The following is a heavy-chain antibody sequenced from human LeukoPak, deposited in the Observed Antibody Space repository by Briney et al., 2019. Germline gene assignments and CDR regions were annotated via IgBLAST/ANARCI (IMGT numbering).Heavy chain of an antibody. CDR3: TSRFRLAHFDY. D-gene: IGHD3-9*01. CDR1: GASIDGTNW. Sequence: PETLSLTCTVSGASIDGTNWWSWVRQSPGEGLVWIAEISHSGSTNYNPSLESRVTISVDKSKNQFSLNMSSVTAADTAMYYCTSRFRLAHFDYWGQGALVTVSS. V-gene: IGHV4-4*03. CDR2: ISHSGST. J-gene: IGHJ4*02.